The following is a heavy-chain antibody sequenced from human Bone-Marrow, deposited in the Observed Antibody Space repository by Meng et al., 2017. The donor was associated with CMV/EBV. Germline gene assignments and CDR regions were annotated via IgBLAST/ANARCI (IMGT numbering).Heavy chain of an antibody. D-gene: IGHD3-3*01. CDR3: ARQTNDFWSDDPRGWFDP. V-gene: IGHV4-39*01. Sequence: GSLRLSCTVSGGSISSSSYYWDWIRQPPGKGLEWIGNIYSRGSTNYNPSLKSRVTISVDTSQNQFTLRLSSVTAADTAVYYCARQTNDFWSDDPRGWFDPWGQGTLVTVSS. J-gene: IGHJ5*02. CDR2: IYSRGST. CDR1: GGSISSSSYY.